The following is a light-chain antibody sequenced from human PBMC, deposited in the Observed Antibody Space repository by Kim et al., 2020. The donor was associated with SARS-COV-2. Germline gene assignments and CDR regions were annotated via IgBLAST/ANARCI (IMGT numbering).Light chain of an antibody. CDR3: HQLKTYPWT. CDR2: GAS. J-gene: IGKJ1*01. V-gene: IGKV1-9*01. Sequence: ASVGDRVTITCRASQDINTYLAWYQQKPGKAPKVLIYGASTLHGGVPSRFGGSGSGTEFTLTVSSLQPEDFAAYYCHQLKTYPWTFGQGTKVDIK. CDR1: QDINTY.